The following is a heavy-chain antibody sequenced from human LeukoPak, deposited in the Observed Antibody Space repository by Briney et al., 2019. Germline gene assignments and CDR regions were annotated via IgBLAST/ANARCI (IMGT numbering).Heavy chain of an antibody. CDR1: GFRFSTYG. CDR3: ARDRGGDRYNWVDS. D-gene: IGHD2-21*01. CDR2: IWYDGRNK. Sequence: GGSLRLSCAASGFRFSTYGMHWVRQAPGKGLEWVAVIWYDGRNKYYGDSVKGRFTISRDNSKNTLYLQVNSLRAEDTAVYYCARDRGGDRYNWVDSWGQGTLVTVSS. J-gene: IGHJ5*01. V-gene: IGHV3-33*01.